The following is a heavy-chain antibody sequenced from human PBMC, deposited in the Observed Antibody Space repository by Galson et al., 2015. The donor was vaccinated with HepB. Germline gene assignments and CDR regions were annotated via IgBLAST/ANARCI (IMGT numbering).Heavy chain of an antibody. V-gene: IGHV3-30-3*01. Sequence: SLRLSCAASGFTFSSYAMHWVRQAPGKGLEWVAVISYDGSNKYYADSVKGRFTISRDNSKNTLYLQMNSLRAEDTAVYYCAREGDSSGYYWYFDYWGQGTLVTVSS. CDR2: ISYDGSNK. J-gene: IGHJ4*02. CDR3: AREGDSSGYYWYFDY. D-gene: IGHD3-22*01. CDR1: GFTFSSYA.